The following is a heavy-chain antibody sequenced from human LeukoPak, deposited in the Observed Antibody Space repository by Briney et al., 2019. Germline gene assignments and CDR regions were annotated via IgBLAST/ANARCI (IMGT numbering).Heavy chain of an antibody. D-gene: IGHD1-1*01. Sequence: ASVKVSCKASGYTFPSHGITWVRQAPGQGLEWRGWISVYNGDTNYVQNLQGRVTLTTDTSTSTAYMELRSLRSDDTAVYYCAREFPGLFPTAPRGYCFDYWGQGALVTVSS. CDR1: GYTFPSHG. V-gene: IGHV1-18*01. CDR2: ISVYNGDT. J-gene: IGHJ4*02. CDR3: AREFPGLFPTAPRGYCFDY.